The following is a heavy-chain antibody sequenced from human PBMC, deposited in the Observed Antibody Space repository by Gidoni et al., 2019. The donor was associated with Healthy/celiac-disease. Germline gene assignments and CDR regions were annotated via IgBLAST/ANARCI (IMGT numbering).Heavy chain of an antibody. CDR1: GFTFSSYA. CDR2: ISGSGGST. CDR3: AKDQSKVYADYFDY. V-gene: IGHV3-23*01. D-gene: IGHD2-8*01. Sequence: SGFTFSSYAMSWVRQAPGKGLEWVSAISGSGGSTYYADSVKGRFTISRDNSKKTLYLQMNSLRAEDTAVYYCAKDQSKVYADYFDYWGQGTLVTVSS. J-gene: IGHJ4*02.